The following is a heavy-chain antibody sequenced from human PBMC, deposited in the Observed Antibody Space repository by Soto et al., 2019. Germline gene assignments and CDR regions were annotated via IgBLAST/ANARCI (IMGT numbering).Heavy chain of an antibody. V-gene: IGHV5-10-1*01. Sequence: PGESLKLSCKGSGYIFTSYWIGWGLQRPGKGLEWMGRIDPSDSYTNYIPSFQGHVTISADKSISTAYLQWSSLKASDTAMYYCASLYGMDVWGQGTTVTVSS. CDR1: GYIFTSYW. CDR3: ASLYGMDV. CDR2: IDPSDSYT. J-gene: IGHJ6*02.